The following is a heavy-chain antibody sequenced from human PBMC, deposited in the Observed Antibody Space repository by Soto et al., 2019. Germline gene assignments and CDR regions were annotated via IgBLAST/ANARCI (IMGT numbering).Heavy chain of an antibody. J-gene: IGHJ4*02. CDR1: GYTFTGYY. CDR2: INPNSGGT. V-gene: IGHV1-2*02. Sequence: GASVKVSCKASGYTFTGYYMHWVRQAPGQGLEWMGWINPNSGGTNYAQKFQGRVTVTRDTSISTAYMELSRLRSDDTAVYYCARDQGGVVVPAAMSYWGQGTLVTVSS. D-gene: IGHD2-2*01. CDR3: ARDQGGVVVPAAMSY.